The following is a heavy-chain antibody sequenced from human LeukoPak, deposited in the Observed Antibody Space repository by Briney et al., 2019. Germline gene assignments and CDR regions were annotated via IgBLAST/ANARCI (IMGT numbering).Heavy chain of an antibody. CDR3: ARENGAANARGYYYYMDV. Sequence: RASVKVSCKASGYTFTSYDINWVRQATGQGLEWMGWMNPNSGNTGYAQKFQGRVTITRNTSISTAYMELSSLRSEDTAVYYCARENGAANARGYYYYMDVWGKGTTVTVSS. V-gene: IGHV1-8*03. J-gene: IGHJ6*03. D-gene: IGHD1-1*01. CDR2: MNPNSGNT. CDR1: GYTFTSYD.